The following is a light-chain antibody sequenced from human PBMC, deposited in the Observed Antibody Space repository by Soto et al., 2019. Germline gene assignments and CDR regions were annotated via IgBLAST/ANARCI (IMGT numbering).Light chain of an antibody. CDR1: RSDIGDSNF. J-gene: IGLJ1*01. V-gene: IGLV2-14*01. CDR2: EVN. Sequence: QSALAQPASVSGSPGQSVTISCTGPRSDIGDSNFISWYQQSPGKAPRLLIYEVNNRPSGVSRRFSGSKAGNTASLTISGLLEDDEADYFCASFRSGTTLVFGSATKVTV. CDR3: ASFRSGTTLV.